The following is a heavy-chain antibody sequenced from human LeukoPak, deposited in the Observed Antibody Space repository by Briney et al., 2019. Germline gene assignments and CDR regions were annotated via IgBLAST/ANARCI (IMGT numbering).Heavy chain of an antibody. Sequence: GASVKVSCKASGYTFTSYGISWVRQAPGQGLEWMGWISAYNGNTNYAQKLQGRVTMTTDTSTSTAYMELRSLRSDDTAVYYCARGRTSSGYYYMDFDYWGQGTLVTVSS. CDR3: ARGRTSSGYYYMDFDY. D-gene: IGHD3-22*01. J-gene: IGHJ4*02. CDR2: ISAYNGNT. V-gene: IGHV1-18*01. CDR1: GYTFTSYG.